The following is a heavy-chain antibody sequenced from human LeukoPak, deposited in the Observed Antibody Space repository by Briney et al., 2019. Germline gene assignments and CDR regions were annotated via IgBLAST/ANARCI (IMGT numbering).Heavy chain of an antibody. CDR2: ITWNSGSI. Sequence: PGGSLRLSCAASGFTFDDFAMHWVRQAPGKGLEWVSGITWNSGSIGYADSVKGRFTISRDNAKNSLYLQLDSLGAEDTALYYCAKDMSATYYYYGMDVWGQGTTVTVSS. V-gene: IGHV3-9*01. CDR3: AKDMSATYYYYGMDV. CDR1: GFTFDDFA. D-gene: IGHD3-3*01. J-gene: IGHJ6*02.